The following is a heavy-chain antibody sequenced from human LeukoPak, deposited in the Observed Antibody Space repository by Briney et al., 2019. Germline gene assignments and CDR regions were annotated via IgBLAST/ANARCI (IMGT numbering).Heavy chain of an antibody. CDR2: VWYDGNNK. V-gene: IGHV3-33*01. CDR3: ARDPDRSGFDY. Sequence: GGSLRLSCAASGFTFINFGMYWVRQAPGKGLEWVATVWYDGNNKYYADSVKGRFTISRDNSKNMVYLQMNSLRAEDTADYYCARDPDRSGFDYWGQGTLVAVSS. CDR1: GFTFINFG. D-gene: IGHD1-14*01. J-gene: IGHJ4*02.